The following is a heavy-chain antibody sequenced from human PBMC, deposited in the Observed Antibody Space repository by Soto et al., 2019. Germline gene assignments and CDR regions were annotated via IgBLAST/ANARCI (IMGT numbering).Heavy chain of an antibody. D-gene: IGHD6-19*01. Sequence: SVKVSCKASGYTFTGYYMHWLRQSPGQGLEWIGWIVVGSGSTNYAQKFQERVTITRDMSTSTAYMELSSLRSEDTAVYYCAARAVAGIVSAFDIWGQGTMVTVSS. CDR3: AARAVAGIVSAFDI. CDR2: IVVGSGST. J-gene: IGHJ3*02. CDR1: GYTFTGYY. V-gene: IGHV1-58*02.